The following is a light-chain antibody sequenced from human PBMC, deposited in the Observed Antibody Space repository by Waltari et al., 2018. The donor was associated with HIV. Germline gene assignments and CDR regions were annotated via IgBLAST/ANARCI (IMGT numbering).Light chain of an antibody. CDR3: CSYAGSSTSPYV. CDR1: SSDVGGYNY. Sequence: QSALTQPPSASGSPGQSVTISCTGTSSDVGGYNYVSWYQQHPGKAPKLMIYEVSKRPSGVPDRFSGSKSGNTASLTVSGLQAEDEADYYCCSYAGSSTSPYVFGTGTKVTVL. V-gene: IGLV2-8*01. CDR2: EVS. J-gene: IGLJ1*01.